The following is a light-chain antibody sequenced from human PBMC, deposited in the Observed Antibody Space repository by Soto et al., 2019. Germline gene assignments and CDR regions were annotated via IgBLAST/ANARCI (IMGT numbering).Light chain of an antibody. CDR2: AVS. CDR3: TSYTPSSTYV. V-gene: IGLV2-14*03. J-gene: IGLJ1*01. Sequence: QSVLTQPASVSGSPGQSITISCTGTSSDVGNYDYVSWYQQYPGKAPKLMIYAVSRRPSGVSNRFSGSKSGNTASLTISGLQAEDEADYYCTSYTPSSTYVVGTGTKLTVL. CDR1: SSDVGNYDY.